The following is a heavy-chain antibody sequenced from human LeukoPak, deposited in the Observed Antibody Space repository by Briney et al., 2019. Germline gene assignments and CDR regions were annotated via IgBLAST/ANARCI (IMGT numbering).Heavy chain of an antibody. D-gene: IGHD3-10*01. Sequence: GGSLRLSCAASGLTVSSNFMYWVRQAPGKGLQCVSALFTGNSAYYADSVKGRFTISRDNSNDTLYLQMDSLRVEDTAVYYCALDYSGSGSYYRDYWGQGIQVTVSS. V-gene: IGHV3-66*01. J-gene: IGHJ4*02. CDR2: LFTGNSA. CDR3: ALDYSGSGSYYRDY. CDR1: GLTVSSNF.